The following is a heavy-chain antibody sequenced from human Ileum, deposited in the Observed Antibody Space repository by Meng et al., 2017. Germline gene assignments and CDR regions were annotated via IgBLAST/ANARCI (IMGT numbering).Heavy chain of an antibody. CDR2: INHSGST. D-gene: IGHD6-19*01. CDR3: ARTRRGSSGWYMGY. V-gene: IGHV4-34*01. J-gene: IGHJ4*02. CDR1: GGSFSGYY. Sequence: QVRLQQWGAGLLKPSETLSLTCAVYGGSFSGYYWSWIRQPPGKGLEWIGEINHSGSTNYNPSLKSRVTISVDTSKNQFSLKLSSVTAADTAVYYCARTRRGSSGWYMGYWGQGTQVTVSS.